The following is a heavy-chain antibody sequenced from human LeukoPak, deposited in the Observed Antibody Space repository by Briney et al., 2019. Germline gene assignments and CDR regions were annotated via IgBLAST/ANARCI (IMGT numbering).Heavy chain of an antibody. CDR2: ISYDGSNK. J-gene: IGHJ3*02. CDR1: GFTFSSYA. D-gene: IGHD1-26*01. V-gene: IGHV3-30-3*01. Sequence: PGGSLRLSCAASGFTFSSYAMHWVRQAPGKGLEWVAVISYDGSNKYYADSVKGRFTISRDNSKNTLYLQMNSLRAEDTAVYYCARGGVGAPGDHDAFDIWGQGTMVTVSS. CDR3: ARGGVGAPGDHDAFDI.